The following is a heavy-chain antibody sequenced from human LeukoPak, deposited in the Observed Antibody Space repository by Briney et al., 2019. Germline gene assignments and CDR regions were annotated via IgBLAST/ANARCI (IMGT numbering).Heavy chain of an antibody. CDR1: GFTFSDYS. D-gene: IGHD6-6*01. CDR2: ISYDGSNK. J-gene: IGHJ4*02. CDR3: ARDQEQLGDLDY. V-gene: IGHV3-30-3*01. Sequence: GGSLRLSCAASGFTFSDYSMSWIRQAPGKGLEWVAVISYDGSNKYYADSVKGRFTISRDNSKSTLYLQMNSLRAEDTAVYYCARDQEQLGDLDYWGQGTLVTVSS.